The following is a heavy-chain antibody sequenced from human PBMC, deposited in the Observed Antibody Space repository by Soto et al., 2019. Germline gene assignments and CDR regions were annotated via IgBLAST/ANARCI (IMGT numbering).Heavy chain of an antibody. V-gene: IGHV1-2*02. CDR3: ARDRSVRYYYDSSGYENWFDP. J-gene: IGHJ5*02. D-gene: IGHD3-22*01. CDR1: GYTFTGYY. Sequence: ASLKVSCKASGYTFTGYYMHWVRQAPGQGLEWMGWINPNSGGTNYAQKFQGRVTMTRDTSISTAYMELSRLRSDDTAVYYCARDRSVRYYYDSSGYENWFDPWGQGTLVTVSS. CDR2: INPNSGGT.